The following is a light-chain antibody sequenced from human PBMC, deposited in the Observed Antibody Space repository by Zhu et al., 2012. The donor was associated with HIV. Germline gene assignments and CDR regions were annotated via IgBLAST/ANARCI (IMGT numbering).Light chain of an antibody. V-gene: IGKV3-20*01. CDR2: GAS. J-gene: IGKJ4*01. CDR3: QQYGSSPHT. Sequence: EIVLTQSPGTLSLSPGVRATLSCRASQSISSSFLAWYQQKPGQTPRLLIYGASSRATGIPDRFSGSGSGTDFTLTISRLEPEDFAVYYCQQYGSSPHTFGGGTKVRSN. CDR1: QSISSSF.